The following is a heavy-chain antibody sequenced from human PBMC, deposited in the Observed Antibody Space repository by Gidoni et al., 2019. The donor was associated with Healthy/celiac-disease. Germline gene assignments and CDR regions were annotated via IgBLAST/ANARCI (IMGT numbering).Heavy chain of an antibody. J-gene: IGHJ4*02. Sequence: EVQLVESGGGLVQPGGSLRLSCAASGFPFSRYSMNWVRQAPGKGLEWVSYISSSSSTIYYADSVKGRFTISRDNAKNSLYLQMNSLRAEDTAVYYCANCGGDCYPPHFDYWGQGTLVTVSS. CDR3: ANCGGDCYPPHFDY. V-gene: IGHV3-48*01. CDR2: ISSSSSTI. D-gene: IGHD2-21*02. CDR1: GFPFSRYS.